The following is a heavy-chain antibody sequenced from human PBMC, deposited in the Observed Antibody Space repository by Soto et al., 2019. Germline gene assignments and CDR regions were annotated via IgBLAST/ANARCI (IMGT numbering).Heavy chain of an antibody. CDR3: ARARLSGLYNY. CDR2: INHSGST. CDR1: GWKFRCHG. D-gene: IGHD6-19*01. J-gene: IGHJ4*02. V-gene: IGHV4-34*01. Sequence: SLTCALEGWKFRCHGGSRIRPPPGKGLEWIGEINHSGSTNYNPSLKSRVTISVDTSKNQFSLKLSSVTAADTAVYYRARARLSGLYNYWGQGTLVTVSS.